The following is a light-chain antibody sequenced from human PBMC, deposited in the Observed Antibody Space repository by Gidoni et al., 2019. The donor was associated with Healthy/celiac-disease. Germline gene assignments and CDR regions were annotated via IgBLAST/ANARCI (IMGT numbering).Light chain of an antibody. CDR2: AAS. Sequence: DIQMTQSPSSLSASVGDRVTITCRARQSISSYLNWYQQKPVKAPKLLIYAASSLKSGVTSRCSGNGTETDFTLTISMRQPEDFATYHCQQSYRTRQFGQGTKVEIK. CDR1: QSISSY. V-gene: IGKV1-39*01. CDR3: QQSYRTRQ. J-gene: IGKJ1*01.